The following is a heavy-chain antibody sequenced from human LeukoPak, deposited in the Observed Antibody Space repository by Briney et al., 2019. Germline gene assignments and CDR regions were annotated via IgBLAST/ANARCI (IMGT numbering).Heavy chain of an antibody. J-gene: IGHJ4*02. CDR3: ASDGDGDY. CDR2: IYSGGST. D-gene: IGHD7-27*01. V-gene: IGHV3-NL1*01. Sequence: GSLRLSCATSGFTFSSYGVHWVRQAPGKGLEWVSVIYSGGSTYYADSVKGRFTISRDNSKNTLYLQMNSLRAEDTAVYYCASDGDGDYWGQGTLVTVSS. CDR1: GFTFSSYG.